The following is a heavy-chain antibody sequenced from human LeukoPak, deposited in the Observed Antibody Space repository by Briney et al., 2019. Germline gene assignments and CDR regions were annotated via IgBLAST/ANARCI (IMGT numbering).Heavy chain of an antibody. D-gene: IGHD2-2*01. CDR2: ISYDGSNK. V-gene: IGHV3-30*03. CDR3: ARDRWGSTSYNDY. J-gene: IGHJ4*02. CDR1: GFTFSSYG. Sequence: GGSLRLSCAASGFTFSSYGMHWVRQAPGKGLEWVAVISYDGSNKYYADSVKGRFTISRDNSKNTLYLQMNSLRAEDTAVYYCARDRWGSTSYNDYWGQGTLVTVSS.